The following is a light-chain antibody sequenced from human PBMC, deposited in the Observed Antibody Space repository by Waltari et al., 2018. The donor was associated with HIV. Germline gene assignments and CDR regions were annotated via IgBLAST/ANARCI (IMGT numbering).Light chain of an antibody. Sequence: QSVLPPPPSVSGAPGPRLAISCTGRSSHIPAGYDLPWYQVLPGTVPKLLIFSNDTRPAGVPDRFSASKSPTSASLAITGLQPEDEADYYCQSYDSGLSATVFGGGTRLTVL. CDR1: SSHIPAGYD. CDR3: QSYDSGLSATV. V-gene: IGLV1-40*01. CDR2: SND. J-gene: IGLJ3*02.